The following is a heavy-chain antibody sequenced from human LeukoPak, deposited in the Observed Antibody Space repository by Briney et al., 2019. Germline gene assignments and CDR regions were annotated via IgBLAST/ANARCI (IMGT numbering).Heavy chain of an antibody. J-gene: IGHJ4*02. CDR2: IRYDGSNK. CDR3: VREARESGGFDY. D-gene: IGHD2-15*01. V-gene: IGHV3-30*02. CDR1: GFTFSSYG. Sequence: GGSLRLSCAASGFTFSSYGMHWVRQAPGKGLEWVAFIRYDGSNKYYADSVKGRFTISRDNAKNSLYLQMNSLRGEDTAVYYCVREARESGGFDYWGQGTLVTVSS.